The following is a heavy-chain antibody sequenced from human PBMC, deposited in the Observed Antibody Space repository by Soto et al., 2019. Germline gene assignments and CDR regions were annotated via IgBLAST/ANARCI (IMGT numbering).Heavy chain of an antibody. D-gene: IGHD5-12*01. Sequence: VQLVASGGGLVQPGGSLRLSCSVSGFTLSDLYMDWVRQAPGKGLEWVGRSRNKANHYATHYAASVRGRFTISRDDSKISMYLQMNSLKTEDTAVYYCARALYEVYGMDVWGPGTAVTVSS. V-gene: IGHV3-72*01. CDR3: ARALYEVYGMDV. CDR2: SRNKANHYAT. J-gene: IGHJ6*02. CDR1: GFTLSDLY.